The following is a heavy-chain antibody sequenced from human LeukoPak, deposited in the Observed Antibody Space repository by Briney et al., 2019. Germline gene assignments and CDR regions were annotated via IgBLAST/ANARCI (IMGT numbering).Heavy chain of an antibody. D-gene: IGHD3-16*01. CDR1: GFTFSSYS. V-gene: IGHV3-48*04. J-gene: IGHJ3*02. CDR2: ISSSSRTT. Sequence: GGSLRLSCAASGFTFSSYSMNWVRQAPGKGLEWISYISSSSRTTYYADSVKGRFTISRDNAKNSLYLQMNSLRAEDTAVYYCARDTTWGGDAFDIWGQGTMVTVSS. CDR3: ARDTTWGGDAFDI.